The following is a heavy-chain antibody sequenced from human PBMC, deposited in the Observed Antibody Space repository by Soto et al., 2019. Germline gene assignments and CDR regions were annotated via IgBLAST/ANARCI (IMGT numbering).Heavy chain of an antibody. V-gene: IGHV3-30*18. Sequence: GSLRLSFAASGFTFRSFGMHWVRQAPVKGLEWVALISYDGRDEYYADSVKGRFTVSRDNSKNTLYLQMNSLQVEDTAIYYCAKHIEDTPGEGMDVCGQGTTVTVSS. CDR3: AKHIEDTPGEGMDV. CDR1: GFTFRSFG. D-gene: IGHD3-10*01. CDR2: ISYDGRDE. J-gene: IGHJ6*02.